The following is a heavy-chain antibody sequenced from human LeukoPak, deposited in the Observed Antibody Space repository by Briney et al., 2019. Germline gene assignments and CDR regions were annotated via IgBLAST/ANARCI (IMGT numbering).Heavy chain of an antibody. V-gene: IGHV3-48*03. CDR1: GFTLSGYE. CDR3: AARRGDY. Sequence: GGSLRLPCAASGFTLSGYEMNWVRQAPGKRLEWVSHIAIDGRTTYYGDSVNGRFTISRDRTKNSLYLQMDSLRADDTAIYYCAARRGDYWGQGTLVTVSS. J-gene: IGHJ4*02. CDR2: IAIDGRTT.